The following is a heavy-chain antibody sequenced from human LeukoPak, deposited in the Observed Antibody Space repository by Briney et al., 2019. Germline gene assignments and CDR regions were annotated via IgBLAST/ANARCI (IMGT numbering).Heavy chain of an antibody. CDR2: INHSGST. D-gene: IGHD5-24*01. V-gene: IGHV4-34*01. CDR1: GGSFSGYY. J-gene: IGHJ5*02. Sequence: PSETLSLTCAVYGGSFSGYYWSWIRQPPGKGLEWIGEINHSGSTNYNPSLKSRVTISVDTSKNQFSLKLSSVTAADTAVYYCARQIRWLLYWFDPWGQGTLVTVSS. CDR3: ARQIRWLLYWFDP.